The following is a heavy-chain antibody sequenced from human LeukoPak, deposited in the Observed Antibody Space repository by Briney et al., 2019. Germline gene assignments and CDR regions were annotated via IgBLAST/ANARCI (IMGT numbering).Heavy chain of an antibody. CDR3: AKGLRKGYYYGSGSYLDAFDI. CDR1: GFTFSSYG. D-gene: IGHD3-10*01. J-gene: IGHJ3*02. V-gene: IGHV3-30*18. CDR2: ISYDGSSK. Sequence: PGGSLRLSCAASGFTFSSYGMHWVRQAPGKGLEWVALISYDGSSKYYADSVKGRFTVSRDNSKNTLYLQMNSLRAEDTAVYYCAKGLRKGYYYGSGSYLDAFDIWGQGTMVTVSS.